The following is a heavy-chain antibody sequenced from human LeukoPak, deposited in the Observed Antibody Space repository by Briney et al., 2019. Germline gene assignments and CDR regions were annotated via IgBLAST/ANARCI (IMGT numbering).Heavy chain of an antibody. CDR1: GGSISSGGYY. V-gene: IGHV4-31*03. J-gene: IGHJ4*02. Sequence: NSSQTLSLTCTVSGGSISSGGYYWSWIRQHPGKGMEWIGHIYYSGSTYHNPSLKGRVTISVDTSKNQFSLKLSSVTAADTAVYYCASRSSLDTSSGWYYDNWGQGTLVTVSS. D-gene: IGHD6-19*01. CDR2: IYYSGST. CDR3: ASRSSLDTSSGWYYDN.